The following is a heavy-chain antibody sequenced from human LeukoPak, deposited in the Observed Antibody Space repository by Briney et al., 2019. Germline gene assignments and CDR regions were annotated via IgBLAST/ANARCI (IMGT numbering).Heavy chain of an antibody. CDR3: ARSRYCSGGRCYSEY. J-gene: IGHJ4*02. Sequence: ASVKVSCKASGYTFTSYPMTWVRQAPGQGLEWMGWINTDTGNPTYAQDFTGRFVFSLDTSVSSAYLQISGLKAEDTAVYYCARSRYCSGGRCYSEYWGQGTLVTVSS. D-gene: IGHD2-15*01. CDR2: INTDTGNP. CDR1: GYTFTSYP. V-gene: IGHV7-4-1*02.